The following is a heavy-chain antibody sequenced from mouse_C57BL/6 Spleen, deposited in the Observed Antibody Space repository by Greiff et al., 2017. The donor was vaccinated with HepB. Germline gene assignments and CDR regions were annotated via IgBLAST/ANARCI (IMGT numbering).Heavy chain of an antibody. V-gene: IGHV1-54*01. CDR2: INPGSGGT. CDR1: GYAFTNYL. Sequence: VHLVESGAELVRPGTSVKVSFQASGYAFTNYLIEWVKQRPGQGLEWIGVINPGSGGTNYNEKFKGKATLTADKSSSTAYMQLSSLTSEDSAVYFCARSLYGSRGDYWGQGTTLTVSS. CDR3: ARSLYGSRGDY. J-gene: IGHJ2*01. D-gene: IGHD1-1*01.